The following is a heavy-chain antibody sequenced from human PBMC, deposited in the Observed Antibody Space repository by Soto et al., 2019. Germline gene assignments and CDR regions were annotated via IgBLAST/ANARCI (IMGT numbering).Heavy chain of an antibody. D-gene: IGHD4-17*01. V-gene: IGHV3-48*01. CDR2: ISSTTSTM. CDR3: ARDRYGGDWFDP. J-gene: IGHJ5*02. CDR1: GFTFSTYS. Sequence: EVRLVESGGGSVQPGGSLRLSCAASGFTFSTYSMNWVRQAPGKGLEWVSYISSTTSTMYYADSVKGRFTISRDNAKNSLYLQMNGLRAEDTAVYYCARDRYGGDWFDPWGKGTLVTVSS.